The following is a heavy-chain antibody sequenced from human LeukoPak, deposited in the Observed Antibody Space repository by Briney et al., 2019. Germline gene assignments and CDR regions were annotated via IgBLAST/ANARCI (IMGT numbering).Heavy chain of an antibody. Sequence: GSLRLSCAASGFTFSSYAMSWVRQSPEMGLEWIGSIYSTGGTYYNPSLKSRLTISLDTSKRQFSLKMTSMTAADTAVYYCASLRDDGGNYPRFDYWGQGALVTVSS. D-gene: IGHD4-23*01. J-gene: IGHJ4*02. V-gene: IGHV4-39*07. CDR2: IYSTGGT. CDR1: GFTFSSYA. CDR3: ASLRDDGGNYPRFDY.